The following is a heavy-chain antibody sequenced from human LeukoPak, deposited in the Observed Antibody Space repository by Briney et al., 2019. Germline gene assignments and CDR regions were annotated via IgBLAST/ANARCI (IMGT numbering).Heavy chain of an antibody. CDR1: GGSISSSSYY. D-gene: IGHD5-24*01. J-gene: IGHJ4*02. Sequence: SETLSLTCTVSGGSISSSSYYWGWIRQPPGKGLERIGSIYYSGSTYYNPSLKSRLALSLDTSKNQFSLKLSSVTASDTAVYYCARSEGMATITYFDYWGQGTLVTVSS. V-gene: IGHV4-39*07. CDR3: ARSEGMATITYFDY. CDR2: IYYSGST.